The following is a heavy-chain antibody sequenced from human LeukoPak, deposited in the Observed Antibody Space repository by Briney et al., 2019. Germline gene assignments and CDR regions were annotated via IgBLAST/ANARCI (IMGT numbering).Heavy chain of an antibody. CDR1: GGSVSGYY. CDR3: ARETASGTAATY. CDR2: INHSGST. Sequence: SETLSLTCAVDGGSVSGYYWHWIRRPPGKGLEWIGEINHSGSTNYNPSLKSRVTLSLDTSKNQFSLKLSSVTAADTAVYYCARETASGTAATYWGQGTLVTVSS. D-gene: IGHD6-13*01. J-gene: IGHJ4*02. V-gene: IGHV4-34*01.